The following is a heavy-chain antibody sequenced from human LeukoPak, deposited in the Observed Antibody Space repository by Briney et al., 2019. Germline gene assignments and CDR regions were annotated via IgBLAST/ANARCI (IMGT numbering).Heavy chain of an antibody. V-gene: IGHV4-59*01. CDR2: IYYSGST. D-gene: IGHD6-13*01. Sequence: SATLSLTCTASGGSISSYYWSWIRQPPGKGLEWIEYIYYSGSTNYNPSLQSRVTISVDTSKNQLSLKLSSVTAADTAVYYCARDLGYSSSWFPGGMDVWGQGTTVTVS. CDR3: ARDLGYSSSWFPGGMDV. CDR1: GGSISSYY. J-gene: IGHJ6*02.